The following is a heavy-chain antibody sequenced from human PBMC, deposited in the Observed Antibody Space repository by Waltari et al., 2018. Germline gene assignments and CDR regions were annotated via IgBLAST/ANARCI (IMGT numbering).Heavy chain of an antibody. J-gene: IGHJ4*02. CDR2: ISSSGSTI. CDR3: ASSSRRRIDY. CDR1: GFTFRSYE. Sequence: EVQLVESGGGLVQPGGSLRLSCAASGFTFRSYEMNWVRQAPGKGLEWVSYISSSGSTIYYADSVKGRFTISRDNAKNSLYLQMNSLRAEDTAVYYCASSSRRRIDYWGQGTLVTVSS. V-gene: IGHV3-48*03.